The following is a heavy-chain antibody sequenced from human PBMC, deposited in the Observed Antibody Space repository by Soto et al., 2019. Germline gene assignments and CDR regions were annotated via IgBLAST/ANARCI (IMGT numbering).Heavy chain of an antibody. J-gene: IGHJ5*02. CDR2: IKQDGSEK. CDR3: ARVLADFWSGYRDR. Sequence: EVQLVESGGGLVQPGGSLRLSCAASGFTFSSYWMSWVRQAPGKGLEWVANIKQDGSEKYYVDSVKGRFTISRDNAKNSLYLQMNSLRAEDTAVYYCARVLADFWSGYRDRWGQGTLVTVSS. D-gene: IGHD3-3*01. V-gene: IGHV3-7*01. CDR1: GFTFSSYW.